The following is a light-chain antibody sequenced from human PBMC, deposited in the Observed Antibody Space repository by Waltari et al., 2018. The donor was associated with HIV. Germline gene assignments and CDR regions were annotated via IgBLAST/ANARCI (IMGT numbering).Light chain of an antibody. Sequence: SYDLTQPPSVSVSSGQPATVTCSGVNLGHQYVSWYHQRSGQSPVLVISQDTKRPPGTPERFFGSTSENTATLTIYETQPLDEAHYSCQAWDSGTIVFGGGTNLTVL. V-gene: IGLV3-1*01. CDR2: QDT. J-gene: IGLJ3*02. CDR1: NLGHQY. CDR3: QAWDSGTIV.